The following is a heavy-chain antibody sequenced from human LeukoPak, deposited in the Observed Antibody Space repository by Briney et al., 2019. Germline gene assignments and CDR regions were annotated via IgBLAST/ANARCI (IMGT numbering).Heavy chain of an antibody. CDR2: ISYSGST. CDR1: GVSISTYS. V-gene: IGHV4-59*12. J-gene: IGHJ4*02. CDR3: ARDQTYSGSGIYTYFGY. Sequence: SETLSLTCTVSGVSISTYSWSWIRQPPGKGLEWIGYISYSGSTSYNPSLRSRVTISVDTSKNQFSLKLTSVTAADTAVYYCARDQTYSGSGIYTYFGYWGQGILVTVSS. D-gene: IGHD3-10*01.